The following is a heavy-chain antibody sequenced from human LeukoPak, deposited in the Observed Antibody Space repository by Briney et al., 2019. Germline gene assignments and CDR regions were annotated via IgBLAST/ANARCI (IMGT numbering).Heavy chain of an antibody. D-gene: IGHD2-2*02. CDR1: GFTFSSYA. CDR3: AKMGPYQLLYRDYFDY. CDR2: ISGSGGST. J-gene: IGHJ4*02. V-gene: IGHV3-23*01. Sequence: PGGSLRLSCAASGFTFSSYAMSWVRQAPGKGLEWVSAISGSGGSTYYADSVKGRFTISRDNSKNTLYLQMHSLRAEDTAGYYCAKMGPYQLLYRDYFDYWGQGTLVTVSS.